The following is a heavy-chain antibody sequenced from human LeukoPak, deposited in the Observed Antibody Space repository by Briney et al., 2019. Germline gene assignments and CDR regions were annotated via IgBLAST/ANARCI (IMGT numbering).Heavy chain of an antibody. V-gene: IGHV3-21*01. Sequence: GGSLRLSCAASGFTFSSYSMNWVRQAPGKGLEWVSSISSSSSYIYYADSVKGRFTISRDNGKNSLYLQMNSLRAEDTAVYYCVSGTVTIFGVVIIQRFGYWGQGTLVTVSS. CDR1: GFTFSSYS. CDR3: VSGTVTIFGVVIIQRFGY. D-gene: IGHD3-3*01. J-gene: IGHJ4*02. CDR2: ISSSSSYI.